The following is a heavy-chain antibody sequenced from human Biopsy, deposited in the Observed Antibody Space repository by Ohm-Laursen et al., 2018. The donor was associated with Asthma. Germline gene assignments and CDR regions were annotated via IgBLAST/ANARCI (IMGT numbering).Heavy chain of an antibody. CDR1: GFSFSDYY. Sequence: SLGLSCTASGFSFSDYYMTWMRQAPGKGLEWVSSISSSGSTTYPAASVKGRFTISRDNAQKSLFLQMGSLRAEDTAIYYCARVFESSEWGPFYHFGLDVWGQGTTVAVSS. D-gene: IGHD6-25*01. V-gene: IGHV3-11*01. CDR3: ARVFESSEWGPFYHFGLDV. CDR2: ISSSGSTT. J-gene: IGHJ6*02.